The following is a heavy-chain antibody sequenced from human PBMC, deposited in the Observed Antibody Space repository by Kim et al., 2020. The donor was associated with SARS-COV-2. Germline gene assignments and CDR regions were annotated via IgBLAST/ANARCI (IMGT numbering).Heavy chain of an antibody. CDR3: ARGAGGDGYTGYYFDY. Sequence: SVKGRFTVSGDNARNSLYLKMSSLRAEDTAVYYCARGAGGDGYTGYYFDYWGQGTLVTVSS. V-gene: IGHV3-21*01. J-gene: IGHJ4*02. D-gene: IGHD2-21*01.